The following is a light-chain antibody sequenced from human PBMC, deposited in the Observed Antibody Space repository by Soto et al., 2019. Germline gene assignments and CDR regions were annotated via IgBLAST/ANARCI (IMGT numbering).Light chain of an antibody. J-gene: IGLJ1*01. V-gene: IGLV2-14*01. CDR2: DVS. CDR3: SSYTSSSTLVYV. CDR1: SSDVGGYNY. Sequence: QSVLTQPASVSGSPGQSITISCTGTSSDVGGYNYVSWYQQHPGKAPKLMISDVSNRPSGVSNRFSGSKSGNTASLTISGLQAEDEADYYCSSYTSSSTLVYVFGTGTKLTVL.